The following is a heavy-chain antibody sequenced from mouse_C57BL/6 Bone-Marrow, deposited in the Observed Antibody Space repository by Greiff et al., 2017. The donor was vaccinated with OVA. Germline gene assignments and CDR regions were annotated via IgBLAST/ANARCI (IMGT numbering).Heavy chain of an antibody. CDR3: ARGSGYHNWYFDV. CDR1: GYTFTSYD. Sequence: QVQLQQSGPELVKPGASVKLSCKASGYTFTSYDINWVKQRPGQGLEWIGGIYPRGGSTKYNEKFKGKATLTVDTSSSTAYMELHSLTSEDSAVYVCARGSGYHNWYFDVWGTGTTVTVSS. D-gene: IGHD1-1*01. J-gene: IGHJ1*03. V-gene: IGHV1-85*01. CDR2: IYPRGGST.